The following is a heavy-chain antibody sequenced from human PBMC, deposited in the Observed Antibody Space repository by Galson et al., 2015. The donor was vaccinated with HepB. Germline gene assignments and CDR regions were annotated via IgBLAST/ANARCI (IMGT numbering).Heavy chain of an antibody. J-gene: IGHJ4*02. Sequence: ETLSLTCTVAGGSISSYYWSWIRQPAGKGLEWIGRIHTSGSTNYNPSLKSRVNMSVDTSKNQFSLKLSSVTAADTAVYYCASTRHDYGDYGAWNYFDYWGQGTLVTVSS. V-gene: IGHV4-4*07. D-gene: IGHD4-17*01. CDR1: GGSISSYY. CDR3: ASTRHDYGDYGAWNYFDY. CDR2: IHTSGST.